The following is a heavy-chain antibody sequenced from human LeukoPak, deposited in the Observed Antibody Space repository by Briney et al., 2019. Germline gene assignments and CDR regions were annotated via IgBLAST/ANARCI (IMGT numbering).Heavy chain of an antibody. CDR1: GFTFDNYA. Sequence: GRSLRLSCAASGFTFDNYAMHWVRQAPGKGLEWVSGISWNSGRIDYADSVKGRFTISRDNAKNSLYLQMNSLRPEDTALCYCTKGPNSSPLDFGMDVWGQGTTVTVSS. CDR3: TKGPNSSPLDFGMDV. V-gene: IGHV3-9*01. CDR2: ISWNSGRI. D-gene: IGHD3-3*01. J-gene: IGHJ6*02.